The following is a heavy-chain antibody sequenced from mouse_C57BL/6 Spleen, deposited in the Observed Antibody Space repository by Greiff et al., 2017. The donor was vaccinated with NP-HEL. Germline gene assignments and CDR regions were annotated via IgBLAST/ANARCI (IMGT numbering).Heavy chain of an antibody. CDR2: IDPSDSET. V-gene: IGHV1-52*01. D-gene: IGHD1-1*02. Sequence: VQLQQSGAELVRPGSSVKLSCKASGYTFTSYWMHWVKQRPIQGLEWIGNIDPSDSETHYNQKFKDKATLTVDKSSSTAYMQLSSLTSEDSAVYYCARSHYGPYYYAMDYWGQGTSVTVSS. CDR1: GYTFTSYW. CDR3: ARSHYGPYYYAMDY. J-gene: IGHJ4*01.